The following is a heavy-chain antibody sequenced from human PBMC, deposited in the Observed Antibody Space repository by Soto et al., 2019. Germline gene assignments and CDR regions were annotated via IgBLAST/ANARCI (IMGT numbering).Heavy chain of an antibody. D-gene: IGHD1-1*01. CDR3: ARDPSGAEDYYGMDV. CDR2: ISAYNGNT. V-gene: IGHV1-18*01. J-gene: IGHJ6*02. CDR1: GYTFTSYG. Sequence: ASVKVSCKASGYTFTSYGISWVRQAPGQGLEWMGWISAYNGNTNYAQKLQGRVTMTTDTSTSTAYMELRSLRSDDTAVYYCARDPSGAEDYYGMDVWGQGTTVTVSS.